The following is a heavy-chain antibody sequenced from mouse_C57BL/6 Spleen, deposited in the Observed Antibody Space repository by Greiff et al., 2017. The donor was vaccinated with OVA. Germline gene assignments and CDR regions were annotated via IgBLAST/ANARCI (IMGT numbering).Heavy chain of an antibody. Sequence: EVQLQQSGPELVKPGASVKISCKASGYTFTDYYMNWVKQSHGKSLEWIGDINPNNGGTSYNQKFKGKATLTVDKSSSTAYMELRSLTSEDSAVYYCAYGNWRDWGQGTLVTVSA. CDR1: GYTFTDYY. J-gene: IGHJ3*01. CDR3: AYGNWRD. CDR2: INPNNGGT. V-gene: IGHV1-26*01. D-gene: IGHD2-1*01.